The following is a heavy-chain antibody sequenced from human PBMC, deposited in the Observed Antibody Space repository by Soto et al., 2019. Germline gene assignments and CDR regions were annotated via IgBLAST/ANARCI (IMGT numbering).Heavy chain of an antibody. Sequence: SETLSLTCTVSVGSISSGDYYWSWIRQPPGKGLEWIGYIYYSGSTYYNPSLKSRVTISVDTSKNQFSLKLSSVTAADTAVYYCARGVGYSSSWYGGDYYYYMDVWGKGTTVTVSS. CDR1: VGSISSGDYY. CDR3: ARGVGYSSSWYGGDYYYYMDV. J-gene: IGHJ6*03. CDR2: IYYSGST. V-gene: IGHV4-30-4*01. D-gene: IGHD6-13*01.